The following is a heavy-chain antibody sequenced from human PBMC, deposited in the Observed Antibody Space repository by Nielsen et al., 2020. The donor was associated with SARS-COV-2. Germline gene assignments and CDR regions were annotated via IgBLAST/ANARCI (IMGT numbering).Heavy chain of an antibody. D-gene: IGHD6-13*01. CDR3: AKDRHPYSGPLDY. V-gene: IGHV3-30-3*01. CDR1: GFTFSSYA. J-gene: IGHJ4*02. CDR2: ISYDGSNK. Sequence: GGSLRLSCAASGFTFSSYAMHWVRQAPGKGLEWVAVISYDGSNKYYADSVKGRFTISRDNAKNSLYLQMNSLRAEDTALYYCAKDRHPYSGPLDYWGQGTLVTVSS.